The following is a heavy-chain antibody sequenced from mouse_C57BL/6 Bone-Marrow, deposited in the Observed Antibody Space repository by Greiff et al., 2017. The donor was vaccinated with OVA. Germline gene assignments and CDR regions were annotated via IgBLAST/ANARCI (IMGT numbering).Heavy chain of an antibody. Sequence: EVQLQQSGAELVRPGASVKLSCTASGFNIKDDYMHWVKQRPEQGLEWIGWIDPANGDPEYASKFQGKATITADTSSNTAYLQLSSLTSEDTAVYYCTTTTVVVRDYWGQGTTLTVSS. CDR3: TTTTVVVRDY. J-gene: IGHJ2*01. CDR1: GFNIKDDY. V-gene: IGHV14-4*01. D-gene: IGHD1-1*01. CDR2: IDPANGDP.